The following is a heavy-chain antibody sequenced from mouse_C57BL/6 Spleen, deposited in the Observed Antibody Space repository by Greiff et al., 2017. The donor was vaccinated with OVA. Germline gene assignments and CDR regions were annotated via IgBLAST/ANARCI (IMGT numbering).Heavy chain of an antibody. Sequence: QVQLQQPGAELVKPGASVKLSCKASGYTFTSYWMHWVKQRPGQGLEWIGMIHPNSGSTNYNEKFKSKATLTVDKSSSTAYMQLSSLTSEDSAVYSWARAVAYYSNYEDYYAKGYWGQGTTVTVSS. CDR2: IHPNSGST. J-gene: IGHJ4*01. V-gene: IGHV1-64*01. CDR1: GYTFTSYW. D-gene: IGHD2-5*01. CDR3: ARAVAYYSNYEDYYAKGY.